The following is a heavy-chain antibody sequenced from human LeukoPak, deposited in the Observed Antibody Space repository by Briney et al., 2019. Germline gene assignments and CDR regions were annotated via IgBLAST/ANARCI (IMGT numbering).Heavy chain of an antibody. D-gene: IGHD3-10*01. CDR1: GGSLSGYY. CDR2: INHSGST. Sequence: SSETLSLTCAVYGGSLSGYYWSWIRQPPGKGLEWIGEINHSGSTNYNPSLKSRVTISVDTSKNQFSLKLSSVTAADTAVYYCARATSFTMVRGVIRHYYYGMDVWGQGTTVTVSS. J-gene: IGHJ6*02. CDR3: ARATSFTMVRGVIRHYYYGMDV. V-gene: IGHV4-34*01.